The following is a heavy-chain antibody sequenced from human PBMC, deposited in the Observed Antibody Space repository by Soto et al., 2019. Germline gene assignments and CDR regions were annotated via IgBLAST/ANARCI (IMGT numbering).Heavy chain of an antibody. V-gene: IGHV4-59*01. CDR3: ARAPMVLSRSYFDS. J-gene: IGHJ4*02. CDR2: ISYSGNT. CDR1: GGSISNFY. Sequence: SETLSLTCTVSGGSISNFYWSWIRQPPGKGLEWIGYISYSGNTNYNPSLKSRASISVDTSKNQLSLNLTSVTAADTAVYYCARAPMVLSRSYFDSWGQGTPVTVS. D-gene: IGHD2-8*01.